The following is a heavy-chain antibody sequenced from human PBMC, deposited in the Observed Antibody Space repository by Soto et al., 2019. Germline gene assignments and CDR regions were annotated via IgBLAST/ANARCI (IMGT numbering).Heavy chain of an antibody. J-gene: IGHJ6*01. D-gene: IGHD3-3*01. CDR2: IIPIFGTA. Sequence: QVQLVQSGAEVKKPGSSVKVSCKASGGTFSSYAISWVRQAPGQGLEWMGGIIPIFGTANYAQKFQGRGTITTDESTSTACMELGSLRSEDTAVYDCASQGGVPRPYEHYSGMHVRGQGTTVTVSS. CDR3: ASQGGVPRPYEHYSGMHV. V-gene: IGHV1-69*05. CDR1: GGTFSSYA.